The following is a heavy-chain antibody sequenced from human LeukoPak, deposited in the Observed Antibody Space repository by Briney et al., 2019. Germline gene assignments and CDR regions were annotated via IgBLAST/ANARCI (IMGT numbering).Heavy chain of an antibody. CDR2: IYSSGST. V-gene: IGHV4-59*08. D-gene: IGHD6-13*01. Sequence: SETLSLTCNVSGGSLSSYYWSWIRQPPGKGLEWIGYIYSSGSTNYNPSLKSRVTISVDTSKNQFSLKLSSVTAADTAVYYCARHSSSWGYYYYMDVWGKGTTVTVSS. J-gene: IGHJ6*03. CDR1: GGSLSSYY. CDR3: ARHSSSWGYYYYMDV.